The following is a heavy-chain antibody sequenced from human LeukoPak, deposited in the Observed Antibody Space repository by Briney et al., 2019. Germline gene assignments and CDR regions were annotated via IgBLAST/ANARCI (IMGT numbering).Heavy chain of an antibody. D-gene: IGHD3-22*01. V-gene: IGHV4-59*01. CDR1: GGSISDYY. CDR3: ARESFYDSSGYYLFDY. CDR2: IFYSGST. Sequence: SETLSLTCTVSGGSISDYYWSWIRQPPGKGLEWIGYIFYSGSTNYNPSLKSRVTISVDTSKNQFSLKLSPVTAADTAVYYCARESFYDSSGYYLFDYWGQGTLVTVSS. J-gene: IGHJ4*02.